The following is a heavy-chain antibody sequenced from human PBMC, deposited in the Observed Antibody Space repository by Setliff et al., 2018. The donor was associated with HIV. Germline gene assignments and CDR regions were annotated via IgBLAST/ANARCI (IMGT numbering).Heavy chain of an antibody. CDR3: ARERLSRLGFDY. D-gene: IGHD1-1*01. CDR2: INHSGST. Sequence: SETLSLTCAVYGGSFSGYYWSWIRQPPGKGLEWIGEINHSGSTNYNPSLQSRVTISVDTSKNQFSLMLGSMTAADTAVYYCARERLSRLGFDYWGQGTLVTVS. J-gene: IGHJ4*02. CDR1: GGSFSGYY. V-gene: IGHV4-34*01.